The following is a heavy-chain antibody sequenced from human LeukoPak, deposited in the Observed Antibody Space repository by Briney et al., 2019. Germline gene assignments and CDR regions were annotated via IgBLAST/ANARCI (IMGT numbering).Heavy chain of an antibody. CDR3: ARIVPYPNRFDP. CDR1: GGTFSSYA. J-gene: IGHJ5*02. CDR2: IISILGIA. V-gene: IGHV1-69*04. D-gene: IGHD1-26*01. Sequence: ASVKVSCKASGGTFSSYAISWVRQAPGQGLEWMGRIISILGIANYAQKFQGRVTITADKSTSTAYMELSSLRSEDTAVYYCARIVPYPNRFDPWGQGTLVTVSS.